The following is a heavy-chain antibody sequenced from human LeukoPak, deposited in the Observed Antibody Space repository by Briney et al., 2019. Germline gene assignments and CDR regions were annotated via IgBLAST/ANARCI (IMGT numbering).Heavy chain of an antibody. J-gene: IGHJ4*02. CDR1: GFTFSSYA. CDR2: ISYEGGNK. V-gene: IGHV3-30*04. CDR3: ARPPGYSSSWYSLFNFDY. D-gene: IGHD6-13*01. Sequence: GGSLRLSCAASGFTFSSYAMHWVRQAPGKGLEWVAVISYEGGNKYYADSVKGRFTISRDNSKNTLYLQMNSLRAEDTAVYYCARPPGYSSSWYSLFNFDYWGQGTLVTVSS.